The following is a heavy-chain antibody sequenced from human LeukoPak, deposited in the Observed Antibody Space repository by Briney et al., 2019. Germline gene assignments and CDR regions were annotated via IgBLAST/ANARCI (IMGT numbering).Heavy chain of an antibody. V-gene: IGHV4-39*02. CDR2: IYYTALP. Sequence: TLSLTCTVXXGSISXSSYYWGWVRQPPGRGLEWVGSIYYTALPYYTPSLKSRVTISVDPSKNHFSLKLSSVTAADTAVYYCARRSYYDSSGYRPGAFDIWGQGTMVTVSS. CDR3: ARRSYYDSSGYRPGAFDI. D-gene: IGHD3-22*01. CDR1: XGSISXSSYY. J-gene: IGHJ3*02.